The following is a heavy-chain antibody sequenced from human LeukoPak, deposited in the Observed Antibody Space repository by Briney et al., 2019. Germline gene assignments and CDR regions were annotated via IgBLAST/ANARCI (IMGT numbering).Heavy chain of an antibody. J-gene: IGHJ3*01. V-gene: IGHV1-69*04. Sequence: ASVKISCKASGGTFSSYAISWVRQAPGQGLEWRGMIIPILGIANYAQKFQGRVTITADKSTSTAYMELSSLRSEDTAVYYCARERSSSWYPLGAFVWGQGTMVTVSS. CDR2: IIPILGIA. CDR1: GGTFSSYA. D-gene: IGHD6-13*01. CDR3: ARERSSSWYPLGAFV.